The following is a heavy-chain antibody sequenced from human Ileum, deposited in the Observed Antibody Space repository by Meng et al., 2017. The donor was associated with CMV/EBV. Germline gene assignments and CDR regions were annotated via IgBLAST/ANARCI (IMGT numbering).Heavy chain of an antibody. CDR3: ARDLTNNWFYY. V-gene: IGHV4-39*07. CDR1: GDPISSGSHY. CDR2: MLFSEIA. Sequence: QMQLQESGPGLGKPAEPLSLTRTGSGDPISSGSHYWAWIRQSPGKRLEWIGSMLFSEIADYNPSLKSRVTISLDATQTQFSLRLTSVTAADTAVYFCARDLTNNWFYYWGQGTLVTVSS. J-gene: IGHJ4*02. D-gene: IGHD1-1*01.